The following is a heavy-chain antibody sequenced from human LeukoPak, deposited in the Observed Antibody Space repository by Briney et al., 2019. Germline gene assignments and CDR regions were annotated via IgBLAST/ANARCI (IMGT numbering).Heavy chain of an antibody. V-gene: IGHV4-59*01. CDR2: IYYSGST. J-gene: IGHJ6*02. CDR3: ARSVSIFKAYGMDV. Sequence: SETLSLTCAVYGGSFSSYYWSWIRQPPGKGLEWIGYIYYSGSTNYNPSLKSRVTISVDTSKNQFSLKLSSVTAADTAVYYCARSVSIFKAYGMDVWGQGTTVTVSS. CDR1: GGSFSSYY. D-gene: IGHD3-9*01.